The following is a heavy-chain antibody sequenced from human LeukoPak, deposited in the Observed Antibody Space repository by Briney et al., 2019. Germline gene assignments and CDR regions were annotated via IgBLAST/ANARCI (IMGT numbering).Heavy chain of an antibody. CDR1: GFTFSNYA. Sequence: GSLRLSCAASGFTFSNYAMHWVRQAPGKGLEWVAVISYDGTNKYYADSVKGRFTISRDNSKNTLYLRMNSLRPEDTAVYYCASAITGTWGQGTLVTVSS. J-gene: IGHJ5*02. D-gene: IGHD1-20*01. CDR2: ISYDGTNK. V-gene: IGHV3-30*04. CDR3: ASAITGT.